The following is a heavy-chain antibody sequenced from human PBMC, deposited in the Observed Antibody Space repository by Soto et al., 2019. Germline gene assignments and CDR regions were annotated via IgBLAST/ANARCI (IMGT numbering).Heavy chain of an antibody. V-gene: IGHV1-69*13. Sequence: SVKVSCKASGGTFSSYAISWVRQAPGQGLEWMGGIIPIFGTANYAQKFQGRVTITADESTSTAYMELSSLRSEDTAVYYCARWGDYDSSGYPTTTFDYWGQGTLVTVSS. J-gene: IGHJ4*02. D-gene: IGHD3-22*01. CDR2: IIPIFGTA. CDR3: ARWGDYDSSGYPTTTFDY. CDR1: GGTFSSYA.